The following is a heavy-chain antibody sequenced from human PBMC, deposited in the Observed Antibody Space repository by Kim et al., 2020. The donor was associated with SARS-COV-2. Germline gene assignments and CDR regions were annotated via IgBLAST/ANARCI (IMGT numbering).Heavy chain of an antibody. V-gene: IGHV3-7*03. CDR2: IKQDGSEK. CDR3: ARDHRNYYYYYGMDV. CDR1: GFTFSSYW. J-gene: IGHJ6*02. Sequence: GGSLRLSCAASGFTFSSYWMSWVRQAPGKGLEWVANIKQDGSEKYYVDSVKGRFTISRDNAKNSLYLQMNSLRAEDTAVYYCARDHRNYYYYYGMDVWGQGTTVTVSS.